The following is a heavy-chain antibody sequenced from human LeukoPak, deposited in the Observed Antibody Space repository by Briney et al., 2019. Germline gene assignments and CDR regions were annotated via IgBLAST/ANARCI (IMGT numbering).Heavy chain of an antibody. J-gene: IGHJ6*03. Sequence: SETLSLTCTVSGGSISSSSYYWGWIRQPPGKGLEWIGCIYYSGSTYYNPSLKSRVTISVDTSKNQFSLKLSSVTAADTAVYYCARVRHTPPYYYYYMDVWGKGTTVTVSS. CDR2: IYYSGST. D-gene: IGHD2-2*02. CDR1: GGSISSSSYY. CDR3: ARVRHTPPYYYYYMDV. V-gene: IGHV4-39*07.